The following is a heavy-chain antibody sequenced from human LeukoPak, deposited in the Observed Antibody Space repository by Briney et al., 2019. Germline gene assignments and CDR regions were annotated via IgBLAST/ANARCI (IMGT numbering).Heavy chain of an antibody. V-gene: IGHV4-59*01. CDR3: ARGGYDSDFDY. J-gene: IGHJ4*02. Sequence: SETLSLTCTVSGGSISTYYWSWIRLPPGKGLEWIAYIYFAGRTQYNPSLKSRVTISEDTSKNQFSLRLSSVTPADTAVYYCARGGYDSDFDYWGQGTLVTVSS. D-gene: IGHD3-3*01. CDR2: IYFAGRT. CDR1: GGSISTYY.